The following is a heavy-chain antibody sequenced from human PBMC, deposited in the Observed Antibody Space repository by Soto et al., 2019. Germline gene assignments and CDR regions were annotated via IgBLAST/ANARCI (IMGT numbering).Heavy chain of an antibody. J-gene: IGHJ4*02. Sequence: GGSLRLSCAASGFTFSRYSMNWVRQAPGKGLEWVSYISSSSNSIYYADSVKGRFTISRDNAKNSLHLQMNSLRAEDTAVYYGASPVECSTTSCIRWGQGNLVTFSS. V-gene: IGHV3-48*01. CDR3: ASPVECSTTSCIR. CDR2: ISSSSNSI. D-gene: IGHD2-2*01. CDR1: GFTFSRYS.